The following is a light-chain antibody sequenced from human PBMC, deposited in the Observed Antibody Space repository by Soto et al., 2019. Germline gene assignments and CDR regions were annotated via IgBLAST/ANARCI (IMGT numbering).Light chain of an antibody. CDR1: QSVSRY. J-gene: IGKJ5*01. CDR3: QQRSNWPPIT. V-gene: IGKV3-11*01. CDR2: DAS. Sequence: EIVLTQSPATRSLSPGERATLSCRASQSVSRYLAWYQQKPGQAPRLLIYDASNRATGIPARFSGSGSGTDFTLTISSLEPEDFAVYYCQQRSNWPPITFGQGTRLE.